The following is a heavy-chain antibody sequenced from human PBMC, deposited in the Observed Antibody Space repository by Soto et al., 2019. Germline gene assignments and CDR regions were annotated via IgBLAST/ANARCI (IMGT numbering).Heavy chain of an antibody. Sequence: GGSLRLSCAASGFTVSSNYMSWVRQAPGKGLEWVSVIYSGGSTYYADSVKGRFTISRDNSKNTLYLQMNSLRAEDTAVYYCARLNDYYDSSGYYEYYFDYWGQGTLVTVSS. D-gene: IGHD3-22*01. J-gene: IGHJ4*02. CDR1: GFTVSSNY. V-gene: IGHV3-53*01. CDR3: ARLNDYYDSSGYYEYYFDY. CDR2: IYSGGST.